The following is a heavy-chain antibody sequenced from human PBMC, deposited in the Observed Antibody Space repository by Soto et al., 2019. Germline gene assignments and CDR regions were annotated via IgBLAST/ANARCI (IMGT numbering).Heavy chain of an antibody. CDR3: ARGRDCGGDCPNWFDP. CDR1: GFTVSSNY. CDR2: IYSGGST. D-gene: IGHD2-21*02. J-gene: IGHJ5*02. Sequence: EVPLVESGGGLVKPGGSLRLSCAASGFTVSSNYMSWVRQAPGKGLEWVSVIYSGGSTYYADSVKGRFTISRHNSKNTLYLQMNSLRAEDTAVYYCARGRDCGGDCPNWFDPWGQGTLVTVSS. V-gene: IGHV3-53*04.